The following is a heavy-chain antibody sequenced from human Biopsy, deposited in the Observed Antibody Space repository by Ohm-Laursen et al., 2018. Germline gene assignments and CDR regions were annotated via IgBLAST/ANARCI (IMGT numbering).Heavy chain of an antibody. V-gene: IGHV4-4*07. CDR2: IYPGGGT. J-gene: IGHJ3*02. D-gene: IGHD1-26*01. CDR1: GDSIRNYY. Sequence: GTLSLTCIVSGDSIRNYYWSWIRQAAGKGLEWIGRIYPGGGTIYNPSLKSRVTMSVDTSKNHFSLNLNSATAADTAVYYCAGIVLGPTNDAFDIWGQGTMVTVSS. CDR3: AGIVLGPTNDAFDI.